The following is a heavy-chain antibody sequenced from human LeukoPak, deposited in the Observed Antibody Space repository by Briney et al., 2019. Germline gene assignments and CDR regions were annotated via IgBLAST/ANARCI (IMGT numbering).Heavy chain of an antibody. D-gene: IGHD1-26*01. J-gene: IGHJ4*02. V-gene: IGHV4-59*13. CDR1: GGSISSYY. Sequence: PSETLSLTCTVSGGSISSYYWSWIRQPPGKGLEGIGYIYYSGSTNYNPSLKSRVTISVDTSKNQYSLKLSSGTAADTAVYYCARGGVRGATPDYWGQGTLVTVSS. CDR2: IYYSGST. CDR3: ARGGVRGATPDY.